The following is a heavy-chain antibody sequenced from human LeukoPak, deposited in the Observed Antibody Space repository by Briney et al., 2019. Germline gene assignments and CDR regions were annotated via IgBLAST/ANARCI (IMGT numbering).Heavy chain of an antibody. D-gene: IGHD4-17*01. Sequence: GGSLRLSCATSGFIFDHFGMNWVRQVPGKGLEWVSAISGDAIYTYYLDSVKGRFTTSRDNSKNTLFLQMNSLRADDTAVYYCAKNYGTSRPFYDYWGQGIVVTVAS. V-gene: IGHV3-23*01. CDR3: AKNYGTSRPFYDY. CDR1: GFIFDHFG. CDR2: ISGDAIYT. J-gene: IGHJ4*02.